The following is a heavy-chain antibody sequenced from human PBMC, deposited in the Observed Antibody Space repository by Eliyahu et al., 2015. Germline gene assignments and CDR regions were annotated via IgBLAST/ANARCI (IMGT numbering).Heavy chain of an antibody. D-gene: IGHD6-13*01. Sequence: EVQLVESGGGLVKPGGSXRLSCVASGFTFSGRNMNWVRQAPGKGLDWVSSIDLTSRYIYYADSLKGRFTISRDNAKNSLYLQINSLRAEDTAVYYCARGVAAAPDFDLWGRGTLVTVSS. CDR2: IDLTSRYI. V-gene: IGHV3-21*01. J-gene: IGHJ2*01. CDR3: ARGVAAAPDFDL. CDR1: GFTFSGRN.